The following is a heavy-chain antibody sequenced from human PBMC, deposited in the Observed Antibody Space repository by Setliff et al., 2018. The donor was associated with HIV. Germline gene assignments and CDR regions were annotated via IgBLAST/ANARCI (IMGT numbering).Heavy chain of an antibody. CDR1: GGSFSGYY. CDR3: AREGSGWDYYYYGMDV. J-gene: IGHJ6*02. Sequence: SETLSLTCAVYGGSFSGYYWSWIRQSPGKGLEWIGEINHSGSTDYNPSLKSRVTISVDTSKNQFSLKLSSVTAADAAVYYCAREGSGWDYYYYGMDVWGQGTTVTVSS. D-gene: IGHD6-19*01. V-gene: IGHV4-34*01. CDR2: INHSGST.